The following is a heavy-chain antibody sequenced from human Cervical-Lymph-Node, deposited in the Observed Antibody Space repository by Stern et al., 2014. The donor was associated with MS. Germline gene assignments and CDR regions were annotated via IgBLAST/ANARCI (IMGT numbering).Heavy chain of an antibody. CDR2: IIPIFGTV. CDR1: GGTFSSDA. Sequence: QVKLVQSGAEVKQPGSSGKVSCKASGGTFSSDAISWVRQAPGQGLEWMGGIIPIFGTVNYAQKFQGRVTITADESTSTAYMELSSLRSEDTAVYYCARSRQLVILNWFDPWGQGTLVTVSS. V-gene: IGHV1-69*01. D-gene: IGHD6-6*01. CDR3: ARSRQLVILNWFDP. J-gene: IGHJ5*02.